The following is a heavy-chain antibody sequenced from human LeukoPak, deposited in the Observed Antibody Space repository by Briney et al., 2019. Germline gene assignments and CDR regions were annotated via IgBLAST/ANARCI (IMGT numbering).Heavy chain of an antibody. D-gene: IGHD3-22*01. V-gene: IGHV4-59*01. CDR2: IYYSGST. CDR3: ARGYDSSGYYPYYYYGMDV. J-gene: IGHJ6*02. Sequence: SETLSLTCTVCGGSISSYYWSWIRQPPGKGLEWIGYIYYSGSTNYNPSLKSRVTISVDTSKNQFSLKLSSVTAADTAVYYCARGYDSSGYYPYYYYGMDVWGQGTTVTVSS. CDR1: GGSISSYY.